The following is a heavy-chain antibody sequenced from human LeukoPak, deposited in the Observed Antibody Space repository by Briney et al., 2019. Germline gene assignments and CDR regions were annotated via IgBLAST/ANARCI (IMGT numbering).Heavy chain of an antibody. CDR3: ARVAAGYSVNYFDY. CDR2: ISNNGGYT. Sequence: PGGSLRLSCAASGFTFSSSAMSWVRQAPGKGLEWVSAISNNGGYTYYADSVPGRFTISRDNAKNSLYLQMNSLRDEDTAVYYCARVAAGYSVNYFDYWGQGTLVTVSS. CDR1: GFTFSSSA. J-gene: IGHJ4*02. D-gene: IGHD4-23*01. V-gene: IGHV3-23*01.